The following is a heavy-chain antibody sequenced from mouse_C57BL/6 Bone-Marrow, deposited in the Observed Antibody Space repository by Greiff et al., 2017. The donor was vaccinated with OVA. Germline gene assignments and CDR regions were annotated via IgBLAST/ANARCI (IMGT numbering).Heavy chain of an antibody. V-gene: IGHV1-82*01. CDR1: GYAFSSSW. J-gene: IGHJ1*03. CDR2: ICPGDGDT. CDR3: ARGGTVVADWYFDV. Sequence: VQGVESGPELVKPGASVKISCKASGYAFSSSWMNWVKQRPGKGLEWIGRICPGDGDTNYNGKFKGKATLTADKSSSTAYMQLSSLTSEDSAVYFCARGGTVVADWYFDVWGTGTTVTVSS. D-gene: IGHD1-1*01.